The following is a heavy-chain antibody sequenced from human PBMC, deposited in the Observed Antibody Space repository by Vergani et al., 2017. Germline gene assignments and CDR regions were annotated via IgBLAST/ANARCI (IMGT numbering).Heavy chain of an antibody. CDR1: GFTFSSYA. Sequence: QVQLVESGGGVVQPGRSLRLSCAASGFTFSSYAMHWVRQAPGKGLEWVAVISYDGSNKYYADSVKGRFTISRDNSKNTLYLQMNSLRAEDTAVYYCARARWKRHIDAFDIWGQGTMVTVSS. V-gene: IGHV3-30-3*01. D-gene: IGHD2-15*01. CDR3: ARARWKRHIDAFDI. CDR2: ISYDGSNK. J-gene: IGHJ3*02.